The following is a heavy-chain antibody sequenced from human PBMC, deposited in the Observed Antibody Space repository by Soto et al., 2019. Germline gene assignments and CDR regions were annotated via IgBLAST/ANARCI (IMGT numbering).Heavy chain of an antibody. CDR1: GGSISSGGYY. CDR2: IYYSGST. CDR3: ARASGDQPLLDY. D-gene: IGHD2-2*01. J-gene: IGHJ4*02. V-gene: IGHV4-31*03. Sequence: QVQLQESGPGLVKPSQTLSLTCTVSGGSISSGGYYWSWIRRRPGKGLEWIGYIYYSGSTYYNPSLKSRVTISVDTSKIQFSLKLSSVTAADTAVYYCARASGDQPLLDYWGQGTLVTVSS.